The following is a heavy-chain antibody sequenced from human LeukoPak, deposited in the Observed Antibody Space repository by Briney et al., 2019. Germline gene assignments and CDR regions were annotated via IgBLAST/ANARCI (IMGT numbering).Heavy chain of an antibody. CDR1: GFTFNSYW. CDR3: ARDGRVLRFFDWLFHFDI. D-gene: IGHD3-9*01. V-gene: IGHV3-7*01. CDR2: IKQDGSEK. Sequence: PGRSLRLSCAASGFTFNSYWMNWVRQAPGKGLEWVANIKQDGSEKYYVDSVKGRFTISRDNAKNSLYLQMNSLRAEDTAVYYCARDGRVLRFFDWLFHFDIWGQGTTVTVSS. J-gene: IGHJ3*02.